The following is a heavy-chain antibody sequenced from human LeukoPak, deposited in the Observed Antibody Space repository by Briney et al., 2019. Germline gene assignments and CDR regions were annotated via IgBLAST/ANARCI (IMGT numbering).Heavy chain of an antibody. Sequence: PGGSLRLSCAASGFTFSSYAMSWVRQAPGKGLEWVSAISGSGGSTYYADSVKGRFTISRDNSKNTLYLQMNSLRAEDTAVYYCARDRDPLNDYYYMDVWGKGTTVTVSS. CDR2: ISGSGGST. CDR3: ARDRDPLNDYYYMDV. J-gene: IGHJ6*03. D-gene: IGHD2-8*01. V-gene: IGHV3-23*01. CDR1: GFTFSSYA.